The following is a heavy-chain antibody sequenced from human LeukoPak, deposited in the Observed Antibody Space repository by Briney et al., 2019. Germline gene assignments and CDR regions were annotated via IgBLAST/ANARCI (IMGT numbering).Heavy chain of an antibody. CDR1: GFTVSSNY. Sequence: PGGSLRLSCAASGFTVSSNYMSWVRQAPGRGLEGVSFFYSGGRTYYADSVKGRFTISRDNSKNTLYLQMNSLRAEDTAVYYCARVGSIADYYDSSAVDYWGQGTLVTVSS. V-gene: IGHV3-53*01. D-gene: IGHD3-22*01. CDR3: ARVGSIADYYDSSAVDY. J-gene: IGHJ4*02. CDR2: FYSGGRT.